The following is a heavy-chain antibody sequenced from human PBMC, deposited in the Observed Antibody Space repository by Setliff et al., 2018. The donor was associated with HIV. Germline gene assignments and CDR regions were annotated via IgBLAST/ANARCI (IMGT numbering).Heavy chain of an antibody. CDR1: GGSMNSSNYY. V-gene: IGHV4-39*07. CDR3: ARDPHYFDTSGHYSWFYFDY. J-gene: IGHJ4*02. D-gene: IGHD3-22*01. Sequence: PSETLSLTCTVSGGSMNSSNYYWGWIRQSPGRGLEWIGSISSSGSTTYHPSLRSLVTVSAATSKNQFSLKLTSVTAADTAVYFCARDPHYFDTSGHYSWFYFDYWGQGTLVTVSS. CDR2: ISSSGST.